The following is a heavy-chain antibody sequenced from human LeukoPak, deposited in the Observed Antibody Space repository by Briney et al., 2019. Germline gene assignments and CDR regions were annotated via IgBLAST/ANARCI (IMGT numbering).Heavy chain of an antibody. D-gene: IGHD3-10*01. Sequence: SETLSLTCTVSGGSISSYNWNWIRQPAGKGLEWIGRIRASGTTNYNPSLKSRVTMSVDTSKRQLSLNLSSVTVADTAVYYCVGRGLLTSLDYWGQGSQVAVSS. CDR1: GGSISSYN. CDR2: IRASGTT. V-gene: IGHV4-4*07. CDR3: VGRGLLTSLDY. J-gene: IGHJ4*02.